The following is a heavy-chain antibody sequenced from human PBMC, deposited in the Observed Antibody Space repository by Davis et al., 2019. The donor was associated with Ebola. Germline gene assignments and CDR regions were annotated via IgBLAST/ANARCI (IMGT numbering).Heavy chain of an antibody. Sequence: PGGSLRLSCAASGFTFSYSGMHWVRQAPGKGLEWVAFIQSDGSNKYYADSVKGRFTISRDNSKNTVYLQLNILRPEDTAVYNCAKDDGPRRLADPWGQGTLVTVSS. V-gene: IGHV3-30*02. D-gene: IGHD5-24*01. CDR3: AKDDGPRRLADP. CDR1: GFTFSYSG. CDR2: IQSDGSNK. J-gene: IGHJ5*02.